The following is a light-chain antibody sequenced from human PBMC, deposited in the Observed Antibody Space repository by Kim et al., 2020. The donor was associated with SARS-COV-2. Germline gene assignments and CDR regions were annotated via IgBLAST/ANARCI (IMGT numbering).Light chain of an antibody. CDR3: QQYYSTPLT. J-gene: IGKJ1*01. Sequence: DIVMTQSPDSLAVSLGERATINCKSSQSVLYSSNNKNYLAWYQQKPGQPPKLLIYWASTRESGVPDRFSGSGSGTDFTLTISSLQAEDVAVYYCQQYYSTPLTFGQRTKVDIK. V-gene: IGKV4-1*01. CDR1: QSVLYSSNNKNY. CDR2: WAS.